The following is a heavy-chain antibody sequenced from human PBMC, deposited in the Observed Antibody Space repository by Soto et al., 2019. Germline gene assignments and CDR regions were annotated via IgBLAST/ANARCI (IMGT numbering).Heavy chain of an antibody. V-gene: IGHV4-34*01. J-gene: IGHJ4*02. CDR1: GGSFSGYY. D-gene: IGHD3-10*01. Sequence: SETLSLTCAAYGGSFSGYYWSWIRQPPGKGLEWIGEINHSGSTNYNPSLKSRVTISVDTSKNQFSLKLSSVTAADTAVYYCARGQSALRLWFGGGLGYWGQGTLVTVSS. CDR2: INHSGST. CDR3: ARGQSALRLWFGGGLGY.